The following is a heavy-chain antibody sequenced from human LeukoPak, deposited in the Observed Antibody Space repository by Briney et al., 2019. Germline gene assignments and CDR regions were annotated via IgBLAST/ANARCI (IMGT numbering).Heavy chain of an antibody. D-gene: IGHD6-13*01. CDR1: GFIVSSNH. Sequence: GGSLRLTCVASGFIVSSNHMTWVRQAPGKGLEWVSVIYYDGGTYYADSVKGRFSMSRDISKNTMYLQMNSLGAEDTAIYYCARDASEYSSSWHDAFDVWGQGTTVTVFS. V-gene: IGHV3-66*01. J-gene: IGHJ3*01. CDR2: IYYDGGT. CDR3: ARDASEYSSSWHDAFDV.